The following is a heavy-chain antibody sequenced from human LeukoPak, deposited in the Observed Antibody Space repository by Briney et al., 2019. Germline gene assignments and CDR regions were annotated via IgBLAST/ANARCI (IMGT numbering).Heavy chain of an antibody. Sequence: GGSLRLSCAASGFTFTNYAMTWVRQAPGKGLEWVSSISASGVMTYYADSVKGRFTVSRDTSKNSLYLQMNSLRAEDTAVYYCAREGGGGSYFDYWGQGTLVTVSS. J-gene: IGHJ4*02. CDR3: AREGGGGSYFDY. D-gene: IGHD1-26*01. V-gene: IGHV3-23*01. CDR1: GFTFTNYA. CDR2: ISASGVMT.